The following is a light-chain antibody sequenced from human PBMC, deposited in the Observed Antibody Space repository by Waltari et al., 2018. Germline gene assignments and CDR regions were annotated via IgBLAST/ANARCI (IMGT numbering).Light chain of an antibody. CDR2: KAS. Sequence: DIQMTQSPSTLSASVGDRVTITCRASQSINSWLAWYQQKPGKVPNLLIYKASTLESGVPSRFSGSGSGTEFTLTISSLQPDDFATYYCQQYNSYSRTFGQGTKVEIK. CDR1: QSINSW. J-gene: IGKJ1*01. V-gene: IGKV1-5*03. CDR3: QQYNSYSRT.